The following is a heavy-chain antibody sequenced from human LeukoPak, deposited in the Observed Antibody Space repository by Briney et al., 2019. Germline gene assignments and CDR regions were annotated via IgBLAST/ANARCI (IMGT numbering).Heavy chain of an antibody. CDR1: GFTFSSYA. CDR2: ISGSGGST. Sequence: GGSLRLSCAASGFTFSSYAMSWVRQAPGKGLEWVSAISGSGGSTYYADSVKGRFTISRDNSKNTLYLQMNSLRAEDTAVYYCARDHCGGDCYTYYYGMDVWGQGTTVTVSS. J-gene: IGHJ6*02. V-gene: IGHV3-23*01. D-gene: IGHD2-21*02. CDR3: ARDHCGGDCYTYYYGMDV.